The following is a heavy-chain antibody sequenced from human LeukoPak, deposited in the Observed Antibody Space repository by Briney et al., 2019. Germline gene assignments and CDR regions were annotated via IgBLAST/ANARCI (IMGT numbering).Heavy chain of an antibody. CDR3: ARDGGGIAVAGTEFDY. D-gene: IGHD6-19*01. V-gene: IGHV1-18*04. Sequence: ASVKVSCKASGYTFTSYGISWVRQAPGQGLEWMGWISAYNGNTNYAQTLQGRVTMTTDTSTSTAYMELRSLRSDDTAVYYCARDGGGIAVAGTEFDYWGQGTLVTVSS. CDR2: ISAYNGNT. CDR1: GYTFTSYG. J-gene: IGHJ4*02.